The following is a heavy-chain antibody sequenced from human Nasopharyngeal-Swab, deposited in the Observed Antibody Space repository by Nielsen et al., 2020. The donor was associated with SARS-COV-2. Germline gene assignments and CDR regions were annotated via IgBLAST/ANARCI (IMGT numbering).Heavy chain of an antibody. D-gene: IGHD2-15*01. V-gene: IGHV3-23*01. Sequence: GESLKISCAASGFTLSKYVMSWVRQAPGKGLEWVSGISASGGRTWNADSVKGRFTISKDNSKNILYLRMNSLRVEDTAVYYCAKDDCSDFNCPVGFDAFDTWGQGTSVIVSS. CDR2: ISASGGRT. J-gene: IGHJ3*02. CDR3: AKDDCSDFNCPVGFDAFDT. CDR1: GFTLSKYV.